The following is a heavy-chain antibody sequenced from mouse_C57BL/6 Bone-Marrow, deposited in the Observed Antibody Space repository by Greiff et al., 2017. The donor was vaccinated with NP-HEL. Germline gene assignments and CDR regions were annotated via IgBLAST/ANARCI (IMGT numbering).Heavy chain of an antibody. J-gene: IGHJ2*01. Sequence: EVKLQESGGDLVKPGGSLKLSCAASGFTFSSYGMSWVRQTPDKRLEWVATISSGGSYTYYPDSVKGRFTISRDNAKNTLYLQMSSLKSEDTAMYYCARQSRITTVPLFDYWGQGTTLTVSS. CDR3: ARQSRITTVPLFDY. CDR1: GFTFSSYG. CDR2: ISSGGSYT. V-gene: IGHV5-6*01. D-gene: IGHD1-1*01.